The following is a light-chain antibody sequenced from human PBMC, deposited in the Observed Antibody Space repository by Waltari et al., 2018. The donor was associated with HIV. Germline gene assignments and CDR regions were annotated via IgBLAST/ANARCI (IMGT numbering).Light chain of an antibody. CDR2: DAT. V-gene: IGLV2-14*01. CDR1: SGDIGAVPH. J-gene: IGLJ3*02. Sequence: SALTQPASVSGSPGHWLTISCTETSGDIGAVPHVSWYQWHPGKAPKLLIYDATDRPSGISYRFSGSKSDNTASLTISGLQAEDEADYYCSSYTSISTVVFGGGTKVTVL. CDR3: SSYTSISTVV.